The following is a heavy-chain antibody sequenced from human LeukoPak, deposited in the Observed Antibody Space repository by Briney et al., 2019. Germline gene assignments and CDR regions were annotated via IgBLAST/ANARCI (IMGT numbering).Heavy chain of an antibody. CDR1: GFTFSSYG. D-gene: IGHD3-10*01. CDR2: ISGSGGST. Sequence: TGGSLRLSCAASGFTFSSYGMSWVRQAPGKGLEWVSAISGSGGSTYYADSVKGRSTISRDNSKNTLYLQMNSLRAEDTAVYYCAKDLVYGSGSYYRNYFDYWGQGTLVTVSS. V-gene: IGHV3-23*01. J-gene: IGHJ4*02. CDR3: AKDLVYGSGSYYRNYFDY.